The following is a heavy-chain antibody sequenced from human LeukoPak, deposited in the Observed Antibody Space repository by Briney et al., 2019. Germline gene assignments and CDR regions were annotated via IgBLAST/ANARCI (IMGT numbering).Heavy chain of an antibody. Sequence: ASVKVSCKASGYLFTAYYIHWVRQAPGQGLEWMGWINPNSGATACAQKFQARVSTTGDTSISTAYMEPSSLTVDDTAVYYCAREPSQAVSFWAQGTLVTVSS. V-gene: IGHV1-2*02. CDR2: INPNSGAT. J-gene: IGHJ4*02. CDR3: AREPSQAVSF. CDR1: GYLFTAYY.